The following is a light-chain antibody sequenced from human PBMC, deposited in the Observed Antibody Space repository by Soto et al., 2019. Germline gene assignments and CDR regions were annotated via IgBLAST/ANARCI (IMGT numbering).Light chain of an antibody. J-gene: IGKJ2*01. CDR2: DAS. Sequence: EIVLAQSPATLSLSPGERATLSCRASQDISNFLAWYQQRPGQAPRRLIYDASNRATGIPARFSGSGSRTDFTLTIIGRVPEDYAIYYCQQRASRPPLTFGQGTKLEV. V-gene: IGKV3-11*01. CDR1: QDISNF. CDR3: QQRASRPPLT.